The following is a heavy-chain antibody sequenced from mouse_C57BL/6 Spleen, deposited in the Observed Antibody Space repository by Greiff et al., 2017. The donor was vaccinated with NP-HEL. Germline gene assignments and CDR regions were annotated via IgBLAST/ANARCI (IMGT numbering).Heavy chain of an antibody. J-gene: IGHJ2*01. Sequence: QVHVKQPGAELVKPGASVKLSCKASGYTFTSYWMHWVKQRPGQGLEWIGMIHPNSGSTNYNEKFKSKATLTVDKSSSTAYMQLSSLTSEDSAVYYCARNGSSYEDFDYWGQGTTLTVSS. CDR1: GYTFTSYW. CDR2: IHPNSGST. D-gene: IGHD1-1*01. CDR3: ARNGSSYEDFDY. V-gene: IGHV1-64*01.